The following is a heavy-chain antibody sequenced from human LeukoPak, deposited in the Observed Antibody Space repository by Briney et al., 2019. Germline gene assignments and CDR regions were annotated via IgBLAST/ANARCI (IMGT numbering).Heavy chain of an antibody. D-gene: IGHD6-19*01. CDR1: GFTVSSSY. V-gene: IGHV3-23*01. J-gene: IGHJ3*02. Sequence: GGSLRLSCAASGFTVSSSYMSWVRQAPGKGLERVSGISASGGTYYVDSVKGRFTVSRDNSKTTLYLQMNSLRAEDTAVYYCVKDDVQSGSGWFDAFDIWGQGTMVTVSS. CDR3: VKDDVQSGSGWFDAFDI. CDR2: ISASGGT.